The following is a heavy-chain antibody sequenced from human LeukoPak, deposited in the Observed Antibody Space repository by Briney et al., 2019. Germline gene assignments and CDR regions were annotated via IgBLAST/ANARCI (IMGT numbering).Heavy chain of an antibody. J-gene: IGHJ5*02. Sequence: SQTLSLTCAISGDSVSSNSAAWNWIRQSPSRGLEWLGRTYYRSKWYNDYAVSVKSRITINPDTPKNQFSLQLNSVTPEDTAVYYCARDPNLWFGEPLGWFDPWGQGTLVTVSS. CDR3: ARDPNLWFGEPLGWFDP. D-gene: IGHD3-10*01. V-gene: IGHV6-1*01. CDR1: GDSVSSNSAA. CDR2: TYYRSKWYN.